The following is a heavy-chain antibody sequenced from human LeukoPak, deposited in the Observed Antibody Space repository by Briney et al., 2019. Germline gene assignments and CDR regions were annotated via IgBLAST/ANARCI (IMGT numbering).Heavy chain of an antibody. CDR1: GFTFSSYA. V-gene: IGHV3-23*01. J-gene: IGHJ4*02. Sequence: RGSLRLSCAASGFTFSSYAMSWVRQAPGKGLEWVSGISGSGSDTYYADSVKGRFTISRDNAKNSLYLQMNSLRAEDTALYYCAKGRYYDFWSGYYTGLDYWGQGTLATVSS. CDR3: AKGRYYDFWSGYYTGLDY. D-gene: IGHD3-3*01. CDR2: ISGSGSDT.